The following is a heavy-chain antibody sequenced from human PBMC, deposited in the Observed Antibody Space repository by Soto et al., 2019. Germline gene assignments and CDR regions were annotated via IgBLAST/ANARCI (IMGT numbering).Heavy chain of an antibody. V-gene: IGHV3-33*06. D-gene: IGHD6-19*01. J-gene: IGHJ6*02. CDR2: IWYDGSNK. Sequence: PGGSLRLSCAASGFTFSSYGMHWVRQAPGKGLEWVAVIWYDGSNKYYVDSVKGRFTISRDNSKNTLYLQMNSLRAEDTAVYYCAKDRWLVWGYYYYGMDVWGQGTTVTVSS. CDR3: AKDRWLVWGYYYYGMDV. CDR1: GFTFSSYG.